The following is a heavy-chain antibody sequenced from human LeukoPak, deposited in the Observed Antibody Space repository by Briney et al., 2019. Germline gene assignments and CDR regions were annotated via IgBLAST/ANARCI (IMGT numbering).Heavy chain of an antibody. CDR3: ARVEITMVRGVILNYYYYYMDV. CDR1: GGSFSGYY. Sequence: SETLSLTCAVYGGSFSGYYWSWIRQPPGKGLEWIGEINHSGSTNYNPSLKSRVTISVDTSKNQFSLKLSSVTAADTAVYYCARVEITMVRGVILNYYYYYMDVWGKGTTVTVSS. V-gene: IGHV4-34*01. D-gene: IGHD3-10*01. J-gene: IGHJ6*03. CDR2: INHSGST.